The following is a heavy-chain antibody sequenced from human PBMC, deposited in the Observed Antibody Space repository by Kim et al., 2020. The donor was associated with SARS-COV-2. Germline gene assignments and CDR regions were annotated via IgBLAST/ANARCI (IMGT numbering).Heavy chain of an antibody. D-gene: IGHD2-15*01. Sequence: SETLSLTCAVYGGSFSGYYWSWIRQPPGKGLEWIGEINHSGSTNYNPSLKSRVTISVDTSKNQFSLKLSSVTAADTAVYYCARSLRRLLPGWFDPWGQGTLVTVSS. CDR3: ARSLRRLLPGWFDP. CDR1: GGSFSGYY. J-gene: IGHJ5*02. V-gene: IGHV4-34*01. CDR2: INHSGST.